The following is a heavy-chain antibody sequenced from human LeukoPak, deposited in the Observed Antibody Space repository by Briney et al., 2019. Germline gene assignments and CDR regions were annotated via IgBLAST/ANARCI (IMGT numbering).Heavy chain of an antibody. D-gene: IGHD3-3*01. CDR1: GGSISSYY. Sequence: PSETLSLTCTVSGGSISSYYWSWIRQPPGKGLEWIGDIYYSGSTNYNPSLKSLVTISVDTSKNQFSLKLSSVTAADTAVYYCARGAYYDFWSGMFDPWGQGTLVTVSS. J-gene: IGHJ5*02. CDR3: ARGAYYDFWSGMFDP. CDR2: IYYSGST. V-gene: IGHV4-59*01.